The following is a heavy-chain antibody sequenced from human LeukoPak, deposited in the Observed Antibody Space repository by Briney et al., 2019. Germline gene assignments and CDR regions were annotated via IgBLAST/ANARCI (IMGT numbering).Heavy chain of an antibody. V-gene: IGHV1-69*13. CDR3: AFSPRGYSYGLFDY. CDR2: IIPIFGTA. J-gene: IGHJ4*02. Sequence: ASVKVSCKASGGTFSSYAISWVRQAPGQGLEWMGGIIPIFGTANYAQKFQGRVTITADESTSTAYMELSSLRSEDTAVYYCAFSPRGYSYGLFDYWGQGTLVTVSS. D-gene: IGHD5-18*01. CDR1: GGTFSSYA.